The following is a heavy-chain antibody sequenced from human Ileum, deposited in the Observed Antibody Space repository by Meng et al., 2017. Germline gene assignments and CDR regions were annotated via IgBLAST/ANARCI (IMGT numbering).Heavy chain of an antibody. V-gene: IGHV4-34*01. Sequence: QLQLMPWGAGRLKPSETLSLTCNVYGDSFTDYYWNWIRQPPGKGLEWIGEIHYSGSTNYNPSLESRVTISEDTSQKQFSLRLSSVTAADTAVYYCARRIRGGSYLGWGQGTLVTVSS. CDR2: IHYSGST. CDR3: ARRIRGGSYLG. J-gene: IGHJ4*02. CDR1: GDSFTDYY. D-gene: IGHD1-26*01.